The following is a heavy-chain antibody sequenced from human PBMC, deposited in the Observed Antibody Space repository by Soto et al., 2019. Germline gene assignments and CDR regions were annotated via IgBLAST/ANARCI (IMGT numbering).Heavy chain of an antibody. CDR3: ARVRVLGTNGVCCLGY. D-gene: IGHD2-8*01. Sequence: ASVKVSCKASGYTFTSYDINWVRQATGQGLEWMGWMNPNSGNTGYAQKFQGRVTMTRNTSISTAYMELSSLRSEDTAVYYCARVRVLGTNGVCCLGYWGQGTLVTVS. J-gene: IGHJ4*02. V-gene: IGHV1-8*01. CDR1: GYTFTSYD. CDR2: MNPNSGNT.